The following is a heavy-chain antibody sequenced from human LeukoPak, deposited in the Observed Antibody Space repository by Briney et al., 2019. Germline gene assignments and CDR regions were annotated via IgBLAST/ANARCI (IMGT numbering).Heavy chain of an antibody. Sequence: GESLKISCAASGFTFSSFGMNWVRQVPGKGLEWVSGISASGSSRYYADSVKGRFTISRDNSNNTLYLQMNSLRGEDTAVYYCARGGFYYHYYFDFWGQGTLVTVSS. J-gene: IGHJ4*02. V-gene: IGHV3-23*01. CDR3: ARGGFYYHYYFDF. CDR2: ISASGSSR. D-gene: IGHD3-22*01. CDR1: GFTFSSFG.